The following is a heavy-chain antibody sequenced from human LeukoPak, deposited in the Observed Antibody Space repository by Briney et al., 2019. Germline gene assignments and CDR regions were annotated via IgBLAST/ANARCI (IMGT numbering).Heavy chain of an antibody. V-gene: IGHV3-7*01. D-gene: IGHD2-15*01. Sequence: PGGSLRLSCAASGFTFSSYWMSWVRQAPGKGLDWVANIKQDGSEKYYVDSVKGRFTISRDNAKNSLYLQMNSLRAEDTAVYYCARIYCSGGSCFDYWGQGTLVTVSS. J-gene: IGHJ4*02. CDR1: GFTFSSYW. CDR2: IKQDGSEK. CDR3: ARIYCSGGSCFDY.